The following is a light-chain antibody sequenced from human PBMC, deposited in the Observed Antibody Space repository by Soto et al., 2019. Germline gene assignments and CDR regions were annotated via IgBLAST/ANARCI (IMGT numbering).Light chain of an antibody. CDR2: GAS. CDR1: QRVSSN. J-gene: IGKJ5*01. Sequence: EIVMTQSPATLSVSPGERATLSSRASQRVSSNLAWYQQKPGQAPRLLIYGASTRATGIPARFSGSASGTEFTLTISSLQSEAFAVYYCQQYNNWPPITFGKGTRLEIK. CDR3: QQYNNWPPIT. V-gene: IGKV3-15*01.